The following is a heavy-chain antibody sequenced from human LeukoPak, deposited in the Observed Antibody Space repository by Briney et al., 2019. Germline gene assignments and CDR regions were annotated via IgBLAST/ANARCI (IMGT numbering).Heavy chain of an antibody. D-gene: IGHD4-11*01. CDR3: ARHTTALFDC. CDR1: GGSISSDY. J-gene: IGHJ4*02. Sequence: SETLSLTCTVSGGSISSDYWSWIRQPPGKGLEWIGSINHSGSINYNPSLKGRVTISLDTSKNQFSLKLNSVTAADTAVYYCARHTTALFDCWGQGTRVTVSS. V-gene: IGHV4-59*08. CDR2: INHSGSI.